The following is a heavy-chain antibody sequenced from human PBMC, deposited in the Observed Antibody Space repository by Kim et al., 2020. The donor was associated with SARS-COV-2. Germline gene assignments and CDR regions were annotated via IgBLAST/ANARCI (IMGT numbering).Heavy chain of an antibody. CDR2: INHSGST. D-gene: IGHD6-13*01. J-gene: IGHJ4*02. V-gene: IGHV4-34*01. CDR3: ASYSSWQLHDY. Sequence: SQTLSLTCAVYGGSFSGYYWSWIRQPPGKGLEWIGEINHSGSTNYNPSLKSRVTISVDTSKNQFSLKLSSVTAADTAVYYCASYSSWQLHDYWGQGTLVTVSS. CDR1: GGSFSGYY.